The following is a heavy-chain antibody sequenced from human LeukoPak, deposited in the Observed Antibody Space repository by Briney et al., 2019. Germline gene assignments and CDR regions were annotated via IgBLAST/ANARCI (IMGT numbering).Heavy chain of an antibody. CDR3: ARAPPYCSSTSCYTPAPFDY. J-gene: IGHJ4*02. CDR1: GGSFSGYY. CDR2: IYYSGST. Sequence: SETLSLTCAVYGGSFSGYYWSCIRQPPGKGLEWIGYIYYSGSTNYNPSLKSRVTISVDTSKNQFSLKLSSVTAADTAVYYCARAPPYCSSTSCYTPAPFDYWGQGTLVTVSS. V-gene: IGHV4-59*01. D-gene: IGHD2-2*02.